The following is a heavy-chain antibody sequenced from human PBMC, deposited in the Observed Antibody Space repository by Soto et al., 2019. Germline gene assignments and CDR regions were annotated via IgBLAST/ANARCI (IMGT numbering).Heavy chain of an antibody. Sequence: PSETLSLTCTVSGGSISSGGYYWSWIRQHPGKGLEWIGYIYYSGSTYYNPSLKSRVTISVDTSKNQFSLKLSSVTAADTAVYYCARADYDILTGPYYFDYWGQGTLVTVSS. CDR1: GGSISSGGYY. CDR3: ARADYDILTGPYYFDY. CDR2: IYYSGST. J-gene: IGHJ4*02. D-gene: IGHD3-9*01. V-gene: IGHV4-31*03.